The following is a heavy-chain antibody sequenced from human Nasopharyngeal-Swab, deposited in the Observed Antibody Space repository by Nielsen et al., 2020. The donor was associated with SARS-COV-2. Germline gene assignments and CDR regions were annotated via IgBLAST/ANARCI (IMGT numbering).Heavy chain of an antibody. V-gene: IGHV3-74*01. CDR2: VKNDGTTT. D-gene: IGHD6-19*01. CDR1: GFILSDYW. J-gene: IGHJ4*02. CDR3: ARDGQGAVDLDY. Sequence: GGSLRLTCAASGFILSDYWVHWVRQAPGKGLVWVSHVKNDGTTTTYADAVKGRFTMSRDDAKNILYLQMNSLRTEDTAAYYCARDGQGAVDLDYWGQGSLVTVSS.